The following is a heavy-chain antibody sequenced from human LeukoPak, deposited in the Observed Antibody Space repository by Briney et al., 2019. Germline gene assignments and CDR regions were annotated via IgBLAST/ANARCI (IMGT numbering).Heavy chain of an antibody. D-gene: IGHD2-2*01. V-gene: IGHV3-23*01. CDR2: ISGSGGST. J-gene: IGHJ3*02. CDR1: GFTFSSYA. CDR3: ARVTPRNIVVVPAAFDAFDI. Sequence: PGGSLRLSCAASGFTFSSYAMSWVRQAPGKGLEWVSAISGSGGSTYYADSVKGRFTISRDNSKNTLYLQMNSLRAEDTAVYYCARVTPRNIVVVPAAFDAFDIWGQGTMVTVSS.